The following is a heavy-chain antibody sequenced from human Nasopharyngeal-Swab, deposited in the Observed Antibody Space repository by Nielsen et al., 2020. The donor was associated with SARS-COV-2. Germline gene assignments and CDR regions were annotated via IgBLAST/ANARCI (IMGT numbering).Heavy chain of an antibody. CDR3: AKDLRGPYFF. Sequence: GGSLRLSCAASGFSFSSYDMHWVRQAPGKGLEWVAVISCDGTKRYYADSVKGRFTISRDNSKNTLSLQMNSLRAEDTAVYYCAKDLRGPYFFWGQGTLVTVSS. D-gene: IGHD2/OR15-2a*01. V-gene: IGHV3-30*18. J-gene: IGHJ4*02. CDR1: GFSFSSYD. CDR2: ISCDGTKR.